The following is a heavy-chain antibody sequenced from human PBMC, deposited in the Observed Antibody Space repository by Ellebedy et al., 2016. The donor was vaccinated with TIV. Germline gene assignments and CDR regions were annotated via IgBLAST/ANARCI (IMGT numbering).Heavy chain of an antibody. J-gene: IGHJ4*02. CDR1: GYTFTTYW. V-gene: IGHV5-51*01. D-gene: IGHD3-10*01. CDR2: VYPGDSDT. Sequence: GESLKISCKGSGYTFTTYWIGWVRQMPGKGLEFLGIVYPGDSDTRYSPAFQGHTTISADKSISTAYLQWSSLKATDTAMYYCARLRGSYLSTFEFWGQGTLVSVSS. CDR3: ARLRGSYLSTFEF.